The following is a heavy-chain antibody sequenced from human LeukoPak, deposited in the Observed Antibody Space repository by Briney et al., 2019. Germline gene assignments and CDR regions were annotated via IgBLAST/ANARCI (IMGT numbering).Heavy chain of an antibody. CDR2: IYPGDSDT. Sequence: GESLKISCKGSGYNFPTSWIGWVRQMPGKGLEWMGLIYPGDSDTRYSPSFQGQVTISVDKSISTAYLQWSSLKASDTAMYYCARGAYSSGPGNYWGQGTLVTVSS. CDR3: ARGAYSSGPGNY. V-gene: IGHV5-51*01. CDR1: GYNFPTSW. J-gene: IGHJ4*02. D-gene: IGHD6-19*01.